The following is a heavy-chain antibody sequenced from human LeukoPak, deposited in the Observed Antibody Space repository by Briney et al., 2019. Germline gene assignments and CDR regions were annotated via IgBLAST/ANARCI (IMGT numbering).Heavy chain of an antibody. D-gene: IGHD2-2*01. CDR3: ARGGAFCSITTCHEFDH. CDR2: TNPSTGGT. Sequence: ASVKVSCKPSGYTFTGPYLHWVRQVPGQGREWMGWTNPSTGGTKSAQQFEGRVTMTRDTSNTTGYLELRTLRLDDTATYYCARGGAFCSITTCHEFDHWGQGTLVIVSS. V-gene: IGHV1-2*02. J-gene: IGHJ4*02. CDR1: GYTFTGPY.